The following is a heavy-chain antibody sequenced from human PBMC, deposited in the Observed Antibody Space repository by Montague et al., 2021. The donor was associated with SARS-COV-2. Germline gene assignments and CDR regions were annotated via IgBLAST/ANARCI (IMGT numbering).Heavy chain of an antibody. J-gene: IGHJ3*02. CDR3: ARDPGLDGSGSFVVFGI. Sequence: TLSLTCTVSGGSISSGGYYWSWIRESAEKGLEWIGNIYYSGITYGXTFYTPSPRSRITISVDTSTNQVSLRLHSVTAADTAVYYCARDPGLDGSGSFVVFGIWGQGTMVAVSS. CDR1: GGSISSGGYY. CDR2: IYYSGITYGXT. V-gene: IGHV4-31*03. D-gene: IGHD3-10*01.